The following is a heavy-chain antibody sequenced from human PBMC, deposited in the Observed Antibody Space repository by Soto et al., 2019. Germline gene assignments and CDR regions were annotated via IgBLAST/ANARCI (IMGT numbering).Heavy chain of an antibody. CDR1: GDSLSSNSAA. Sequence: SQTLSLTCVISGDSLSSNSAAWNWIRQSPSRGLEWLGRTYYRSKWYNDYAVSVRSRITINPDTSKNQFSLQLNSVTPEDTAVYHCARGRSWPRGDWFDPWGQGTLVTVSS. D-gene: IGHD6-13*01. V-gene: IGHV6-1*01. CDR2: TYYRSKWYN. J-gene: IGHJ5*02. CDR3: ARGRSWPRGDWFDP.